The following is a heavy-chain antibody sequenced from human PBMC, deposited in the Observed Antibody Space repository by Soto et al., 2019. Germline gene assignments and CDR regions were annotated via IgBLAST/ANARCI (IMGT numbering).Heavy chain of an antibody. CDR3: AREGIAVAGARGYYYGMDV. CDR1: GYTFTSYG. CDR2: ISAYNGNT. V-gene: IGHV1-18*01. Sequence: SVNVSFRASGYTFTSYGIIWVRQAPVQGLEWMGWISAYNGNTNYAQKLQGRVTMTTDTSTSTAYMELRSLRSDDTAVYYCAREGIAVAGARGYYYGMDVWGQGTTVTVSS. J-gene: IGHJ6*02. D-gene: IGHD6-19*01.